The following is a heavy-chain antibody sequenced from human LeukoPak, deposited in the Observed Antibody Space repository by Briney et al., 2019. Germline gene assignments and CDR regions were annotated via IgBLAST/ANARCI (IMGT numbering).Heavy chain of an antibody. CDR1: GFSISSGYY. CDR2: IYHSGST. Sequence: PSETLSLTCAVSGFSISSGYYWGWIRQPPGKGLEWIGSIYHSGSTYYNPSLKSRVTISVDTSENQFSLKLSSVTAADTAVYYCASLYCSSTSCYTGAEYFQHWGQGTLVTVSS. J-gene: IGHJ1*01. CDR3: ASLYCSSTSCYTGAEYFQH. D-gene: IGHD2-2*02. V-gene: IGHV4-38-2*01.